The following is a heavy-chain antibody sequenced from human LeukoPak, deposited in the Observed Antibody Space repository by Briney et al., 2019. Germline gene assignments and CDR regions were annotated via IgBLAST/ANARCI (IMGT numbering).Heavy chain of an antibody. CDR3: AKFGQDYYGSGSYTDREYYFDY. D-gene: IGHD3-10*01. CDR1: GYTFTSYG. J-gene: IGHJ4*02. V-gene: IGHV1-18*01. CDR2: ISAYNGNT. Sequence: ASXKVSCKASGYTFTSYGISWVRQAPGQGLEWMGWISAYNGNTNYAQKLQGRVTMTTDTSTSTAYMELRSLRSDDTAVYYCAKFGQDYYGSGSYTDREYYFDYWGQGTLVTVSS.